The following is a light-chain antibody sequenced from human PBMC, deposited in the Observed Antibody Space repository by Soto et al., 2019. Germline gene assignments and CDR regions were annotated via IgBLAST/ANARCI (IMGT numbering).Light chain of an antibody. Sequence: DIQMTQSPSTLSASVGDRVTITCRASQSISSWLAWYRQKPGKAPKLLISKASSLESGVPSRFSGSGSGTEFTLTISSLQPDDFATYYCQQYDTYPLTFGGGTKVEIK. J-gene: IGKJ4*01. V-gene: IGKV1-5*03. CDR3: QQYDTYPLT. CDR2: KAS. CDR1: QSISSW.